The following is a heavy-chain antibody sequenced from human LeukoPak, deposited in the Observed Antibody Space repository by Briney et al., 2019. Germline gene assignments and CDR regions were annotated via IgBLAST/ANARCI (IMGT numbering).Heavy chain of an antibody. CDR2: IRGDGATK. J-gene: IGHJ4*02. D-gene: IGHD2/OR15-2a*01. V-gene: IGHV3-23*01. CDR1: GFTFSSYA. CDR3: ARDQFRDYFRGADY. Sequence: GGSLRLSCAASGFTFSSYAMTWVRQAPGKGLEWVSAIRGDGATKFYADSVKGRFTVSRDNSKNTLYLQMNSLRAEDTAVYYCARDQFRDYFRGADYWGQGTLVTVSS.